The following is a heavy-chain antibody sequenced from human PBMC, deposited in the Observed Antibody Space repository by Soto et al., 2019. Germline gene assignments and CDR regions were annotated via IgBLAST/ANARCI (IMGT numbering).Heavy chain of an antibody. D-gene: IGHD3-10*01. V-gene: IGHV3-7*03. CDR3: ARDWGGLGY. Sequence: EVQLVESGGGLVQPGGSLRLSCAASGFTFSDDWMTWVRQAPGKGLEWVANIIKDGSQKSYVDSVKGRFTISRDNARNSLYLDMSSLRVEDTAVYYCARDWGGLGYWGQGTLVTVSS. CDR1: GFTFSDDW. CDR2: IIKDGSQK. J-gene: IGHJ4*02.